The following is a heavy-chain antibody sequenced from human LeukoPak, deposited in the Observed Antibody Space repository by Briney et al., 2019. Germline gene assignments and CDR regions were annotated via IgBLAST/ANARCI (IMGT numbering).Heavy chain of an antibody. Sequence: TVNVSCKASGGTLSSYAISGVRQARAQGREWRGRIIPILGRANYEKTFHDRVTITADNSTSTAFMQMSSLRSEDTAVYYCSGSARRPTVTTFDYWAREPWSPSP. J-gene: IGHJ4*02. CDR3: SGSARRPTVTTFDY. V-gene: IGHV1-69*04. D-gene: IGHD4-17*01. CDR1: GGTLSSYA. CDR2: IIPILGRA.